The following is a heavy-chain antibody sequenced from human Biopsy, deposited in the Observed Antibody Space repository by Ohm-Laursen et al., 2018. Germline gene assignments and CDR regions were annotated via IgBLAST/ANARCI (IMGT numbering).Heavy chain of an antibody. CDR2: IYYSGST. D-gene: IGHD2-15*01. CDR3: ARRGSGGRSFDY. Sequence: GTLSLTCTVSGGSISSDYWSWIRQTPGKGLEWIGYIYYSGSTNYNPSLKSRVTISVDTSKNQFSLRLNSVTAADTAVFYCARRGSGGRSFDYWGQGSLVTVSS. CDR1: GGSISSDY. J-gene: IGHJ4*02. V-gene: IGHV4-59*01.